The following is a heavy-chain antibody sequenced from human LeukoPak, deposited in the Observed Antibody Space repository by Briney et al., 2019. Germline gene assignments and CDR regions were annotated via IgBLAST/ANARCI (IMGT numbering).Heavy chain of an antibody. CDR2: INHSGST. Sequence: SETLSLTCTVYGGSLSGYYWSWIRQPPGKGLEWIGEINHSGSTNYNPSLKSRVTISVDTSKNQFSLKLSSVTAADTAVYYCARGGRRILGHAPAYDWGQGTLVTVSS. CDR3: ARGGRRILGHAPAYD. D-gene: IGHD3-9*01. J-gene: IGHJ4*02. V-gene: IGHV4-34*01. CDR1: GGSLSGYY.